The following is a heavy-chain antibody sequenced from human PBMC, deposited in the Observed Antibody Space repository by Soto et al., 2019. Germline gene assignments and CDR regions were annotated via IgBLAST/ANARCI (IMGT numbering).Heavy chain of an antibody. D-gene: IGHD2-15*01. J-gene: IGHJ4*02. CDR1: GFTFSSYS. V-gene: IGHV3-21*01. CDR3: AREDVVVVAAPEFDY. CDR2: ISSSSSYI. Sequence: EVQLVESGGGLVKPGGSLRLSCAASGFTFSSYSMNWVRQAPGKGLEWVSSISSSSSYIYYADSVKGRFTISRDNAKNSLYLQMNSLIAEDTAVYYCAREDVVVVAAPEFDYWGQGTLVTVSS.